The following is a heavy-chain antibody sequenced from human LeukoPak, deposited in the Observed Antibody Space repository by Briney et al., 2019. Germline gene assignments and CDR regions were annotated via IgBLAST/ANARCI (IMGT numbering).Heavy chain of an antibody. Sequence: PSETLSLTCTVSGGSISPHYWSWIRQPPGKGLEWIGYIYYTGSTNYNPSLKSRVTISVDTSKNQFSLKLSSVTAADTAVYYCARHVWLQPFDYWGQGTLVTVSS. J-gene: IGHJ4*02. V-gene: IGHV4-59*08. CDR1: GGSISPHY. CDR2: IYYTGST. D-gene: IGHD3-9*01. CDR3: ARHVWLQPFDY.